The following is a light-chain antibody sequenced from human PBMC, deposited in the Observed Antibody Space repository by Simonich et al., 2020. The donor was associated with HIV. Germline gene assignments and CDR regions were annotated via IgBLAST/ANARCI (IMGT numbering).Light chain of an antibody. Sequence: QSVLTQPTSASGTPGQRVTISCSGNSSNIGTNYVYWYQQFPGTAPKLLIYRNNPRPSGVPDRFSGSKSGTSASLAISGLRSEDEADYYCAAWDDSLSGPGVFGGGTKLTVL. CDR3: AAWDDSLSGPGV. CDR1: SSNIGTNY. J-gene: IGLJ3*02. CDR2: RNN. V-gene: IGLV1-47*01.